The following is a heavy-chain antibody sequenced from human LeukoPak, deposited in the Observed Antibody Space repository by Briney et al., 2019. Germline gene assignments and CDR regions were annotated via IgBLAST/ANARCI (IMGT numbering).Heavy chain of an antibody. Sequence: ASVKVSCKASGYTFTGYYMHWVRQAPGQGLEWMGWINPNSGGTNYAQKFQGRVTMTRDKSISTAYMELSRLRSDDTAVYYCARVALMAVTKYYFDYWGQGTLVTVSS. V-gene: IGHV1-2*02. CDR2: INPNSGGT. D-gene: IGHD4-17*01. J-gene: IGHJ4*02. CDR3: ARVALMAVTKYYFDY. CDR1: GYTFTGYY.